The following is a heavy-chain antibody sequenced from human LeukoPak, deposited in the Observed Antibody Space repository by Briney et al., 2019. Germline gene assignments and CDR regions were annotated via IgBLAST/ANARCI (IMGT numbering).Heavy chain of an antibody. Sequence: SETLSLTCTVSGGSISSSSYYWGWIRQPPGKGLEWIGSIYYSGSTYYNPSLKSRVTISVDTSKNQFSLKLSSVTAADTAVYYCARVDSSGYYYESEYFQHWSQGTLVTVSS. V-gene: IGHV4-39*07. CDR1: GGSISSSSYY. D-gene: IGHD3-22*01. CDR2: IYYSGST. J-gene: IGHJ1*01. CDR3: ARVDSSGYYYESEYFQH.